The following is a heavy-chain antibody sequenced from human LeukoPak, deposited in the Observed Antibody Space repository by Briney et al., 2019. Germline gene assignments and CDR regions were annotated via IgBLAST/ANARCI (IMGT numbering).Heavy chain of an antibody. D-gene: IGHD4-17*01. V-gene: IGHV3-74*01. CDR3: ASLSMVTPFDY. CDR1: GFTFSSYW. CDR2: INSDASST. Sequence: GGSLRLSCAASGFTFSSYWMHWVRQAPGKGLVWVSRINSDASSTSYADSVKGRFTISRDNAKSTLFLQMNSLRAEDTAVYYCASLSMVTPFDYWGQGTLVTVSS. J-gene: IGHJ4*02.